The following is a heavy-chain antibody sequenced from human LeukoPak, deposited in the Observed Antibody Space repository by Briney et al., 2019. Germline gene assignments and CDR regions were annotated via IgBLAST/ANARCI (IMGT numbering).Heavy chain of an antibody. Sequence: GGSLRLSCAASGFTFSSHAMSWVRQAPGKGLEWVSAISGSGGSTYYADSVKGRFTISRDNSKNTLYLQMNSLRAEDTAVYYCARAYSSSPHFDYWGQGTLVTVSS. CDR1: GFTFSSHA. V-gene: IGHV3-23*01. J-gene: IGHJ4*02. D-gene: IGHD6-6*01. CDR3: ARAYSSSPHFDY. CDR2: ISGSGGST.